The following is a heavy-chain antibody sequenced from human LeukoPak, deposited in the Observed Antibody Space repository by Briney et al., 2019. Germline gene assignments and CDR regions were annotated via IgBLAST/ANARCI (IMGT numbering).Heavy chain of an antibody. CDR3: ATITGIPY. CDR2: INLDGST. Sequence: SETLSLTCAVFGGSFSTNYWSWIRQPPGKGLEWIGEINLDGSTNYNPSLKSRVTISMDTSKNQFSLKLISVTAADTAMYYCATITGIPYWGRGTLVTVSS. V-gene: IGHV4-34*01. D-gene: IGHD1-20*01. J-gene: IGHJ4*02. CDR1: GGSFSTNY.